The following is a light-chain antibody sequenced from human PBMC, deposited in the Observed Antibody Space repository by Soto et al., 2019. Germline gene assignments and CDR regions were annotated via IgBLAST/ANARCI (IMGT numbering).Light chain of an antibody. J-gene: IGKJ5*01. CDR2: GAS. Sequence: EIVLTQSPGTLSLSPGETATLSCRASQSVSSNNLAWYHQKPGQPPRLLIYGASSRATGIPDRFSGSGFGTDFTLTITRLEPEDFAVYYCQQYDDSITFGQGTRLDIE. V-gene: IGKV3-20*01. CDR1: QSVSSNN. CDR3: QQYDDSIT.